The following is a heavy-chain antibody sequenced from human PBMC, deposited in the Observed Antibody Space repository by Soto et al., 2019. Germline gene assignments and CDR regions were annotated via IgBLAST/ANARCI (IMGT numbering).Heavy chain of an antibody. CDR3: ARVLTMVRGVTAFDI. CDR1: GGSISSSSYY. CDR2: IYYSGST. J-gene: IGHJ3*02. V-gene: IGHV4-39*01. D-gene: IGHD3-10*01. Sequence: QLQLQESGPGLVKPSETLSLTCTVSGGSISSSSYYWGWIRQPPGKGLEWIGSIYYSGSTYYNPSLKSRVTIAVDTSKNQFSLKLSSVTAADTGVYYCARVLTMVRGVTAFDIWGQGTMVTVSS.